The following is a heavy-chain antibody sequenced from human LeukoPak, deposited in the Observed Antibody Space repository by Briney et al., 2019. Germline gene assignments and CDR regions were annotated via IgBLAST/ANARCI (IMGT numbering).Heavy chain of an antibody. J-gene: IGHJ6*03. D-gene: IGHD5-12*01. V-gene: IGHV3-21*01. CDR1: GFTFTSYG. CDR2: ISSSSSYI. CDR3: AKEPFESYSGYDFHSYYYMDV. Sequence: GGSLRLSCEASGFTFTSYGMSWFRQAPGKGLEWVSSISSSSSYIYYADSVKGRFTISRDNAKNSLYLQMNSLRAEDTAVYYCAKEPFESYSGYDFHSYYYMDVWGKGTTVTVSS.